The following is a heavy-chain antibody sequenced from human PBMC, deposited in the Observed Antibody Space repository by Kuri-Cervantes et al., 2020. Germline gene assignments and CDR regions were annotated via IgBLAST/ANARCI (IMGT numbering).Heavy chain of an antibody. D-gene: IGHD4-17*01. V-gene: IGHV3-13*01. CDR2: IGTAGDT. CDR3: ARDYGYYFDY. Sequence: GGSLRLSCAASGFTFSSYDMHWVRQATGKGLEWVSAIGTAGDTYYPGSVKGRFTISRDNAKNSLYLQMNSLRDEDTAVYYCARDYGYYFDYWGQGTLVTVSS. CDR1: GFTFSSYD. J-gene: IGHJ4*02.